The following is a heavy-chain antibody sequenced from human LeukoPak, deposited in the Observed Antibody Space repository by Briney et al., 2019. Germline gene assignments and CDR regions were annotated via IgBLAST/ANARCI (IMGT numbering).Heavy chain of an antibody. Sequence: SETLSLTCAVYGGSFSGDYWSWIRQPPGKGLEWIGGINHSGSTNYNPSLKSRVTISVDTSKNQFSLKLSSVTAADTAVYYCAGGEYSSFGNYYGMDVWGQGTTVTVSS. CDR3: AGGEYSSFGNYYGMDV. CDR1: GGSFSGDY. D-gene: IGHD6-6*01. V-gene: IGHV4-34*01. J-gene: IGHJ6*02. CDR2: INHSGST.